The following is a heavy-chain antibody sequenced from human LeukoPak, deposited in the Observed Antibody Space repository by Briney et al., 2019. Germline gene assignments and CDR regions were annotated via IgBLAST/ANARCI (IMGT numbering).Heavy chain of an antibody. CDR2: INSDGSST. CDR3: ARVSKWEILDAFEI. D-gene: IGHD1-26*01. CDR1: GFTFSSYW. Sequence: GGSLRLSCAASGFTFSSYWMHWVRQAPGKGLVWVSRINSDGSSTSYADSVKGRFTVSRDNAKNTLYLQMNSLRAEDTDVYYCARVSKWEILDAFEIWGQGTMVTVSS. V-gene: IGHV3-74*01. J-gene: IGHJ3*02.